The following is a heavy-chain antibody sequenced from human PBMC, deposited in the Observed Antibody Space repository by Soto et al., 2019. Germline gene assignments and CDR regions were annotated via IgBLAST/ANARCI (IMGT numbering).Heavy chain of an antibody. V-gene: IGHV1-69*13. D-gene: IGHD3-3*01. CDR1: GGTFSSYA. CDR2: IIPIFDTP. J-gene: IGHJ4*02. Sequence: GASVKVSCKASGGTFSSYAISWVRQAPGQGLEWMGGIIPIFDTPNYAQKFQGRVTITADESTSTAYMELSSLRSEDTDVYYCARDGNRTLYYDFWSGFPYWGQGTLVTVSS. CDR3: ARDGNRTLYYDFWSGFPY.